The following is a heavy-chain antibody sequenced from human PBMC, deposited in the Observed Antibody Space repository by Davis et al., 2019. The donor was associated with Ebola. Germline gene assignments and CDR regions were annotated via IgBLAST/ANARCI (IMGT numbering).Heavy chain of an antibody. Sequence: HSQTLSLTCAVSGDSVSISSGGYNWIRQSPSRGLEWLGRTYYNSKWYNDYAESVKSRITIKPDTSKNQFFLQLNSVTPEDTALYYCVKGWFRAGMDVWGEGTTVTVSS. J-gene: IGHJ6*03. V-gene: IGHV6-1*01. D-gene: IGHD3-10*01. CDR2: TYYNSKWYN. CDR1: GDSVSISSGG. CDR3: VKGWFRAGMDV.